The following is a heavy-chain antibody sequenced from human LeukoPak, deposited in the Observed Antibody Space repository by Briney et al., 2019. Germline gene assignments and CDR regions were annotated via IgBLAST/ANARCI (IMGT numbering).Heavy chain of an antibody. CDR2: INPNSGGT. CDR1: GYTFTSYG. J-gene: IGHJ3*02. CDR3: ARSAGRYDAFDI. V-gene: IGHV1-2*02. Sequence: GASVKVSCKASGYTFTSYGISWVRQAPGQGLEWMGWINPNSGGTNYAQKFQGRVTMTRDTSISTAYMELSRLRSDDTAVYYCARSAGRYDAFDIWGQGTMVTVSS.